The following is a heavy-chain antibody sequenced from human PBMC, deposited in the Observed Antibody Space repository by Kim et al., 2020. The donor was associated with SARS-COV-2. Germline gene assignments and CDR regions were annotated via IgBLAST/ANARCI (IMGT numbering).Heavy chain of an antibody. Sequence: GGSLRLSCAASGFTFSDYYMSWIRQAPGKGLEWVSNISSSGSTIYYADSVKGRFTISRDNAKNSLYLQMNSLRAEDTAVYYCARVRSSGWDPYYYYGMDVWGQGTTVTVSS. CDR1: GFTFSDYY. V-gene: IGHV3-11*04. CDR3: ARVRSSGWDPYYYYGMDV. D-gene: IGHD6-19*01. CDR2: ISSSGSTI. J-gene: IGHJ6*02.